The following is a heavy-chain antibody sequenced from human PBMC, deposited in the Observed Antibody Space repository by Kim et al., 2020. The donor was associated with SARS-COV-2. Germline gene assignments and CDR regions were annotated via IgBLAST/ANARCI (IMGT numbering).Heavy chain of an antibody. Sequence: GGSLRLSCAAAGFSFSDNYMSWIRQAPGKGLEWVSHISSSGSTIDYADSVKGRFTISRDNAKNSLYLQMNSLRAEDTAVYYCARVPLARLFGLPIYYYY. CDR2: ISSSGSTI. J-gene: IGHJ6*01. V-gene: IGHV3-11*01. D-gene: IGHD3-3*01. CDR1: GFSFSDNY. CDR3: ARVPLARLFGLPIYYYY.